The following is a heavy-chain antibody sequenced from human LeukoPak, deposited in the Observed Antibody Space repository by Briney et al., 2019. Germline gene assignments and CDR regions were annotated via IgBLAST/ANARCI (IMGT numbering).Heavy chain of an antibody. CDR3: ARSGGWAYGDYDCFIAFDI. CDR1: GYTFTIYY. V-gene: IGHV1-46*01. D-gene: IGHD4-17*01. CDR2: INPSGCIT. Sequence: EAXVXXSCKASGYTFTIYYMHWVRQAPXQGVEGMGIINPSGCITSYAQKFQGRVTMTRDTSTSTVYMELSSLRSEDTAVYYCARSGGWAYGDYDCFIAFDISGQGTMVTVSS. J-gene: IGHJ3*02.